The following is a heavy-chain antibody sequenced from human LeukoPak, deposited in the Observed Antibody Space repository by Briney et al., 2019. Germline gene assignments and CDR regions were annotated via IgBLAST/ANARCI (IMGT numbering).Heavy chain of an antibody. D-gene: IGHD4/OR15-4a*01. CDR2: IRSKAYGGTT. CDR1: GFTFGDYA. V-gene: IGHV3-49*04. J-gene: IGHJ3*02. Sequence: PGGSLRPSCTASGFTFGDYAMSWVRQAPGKGLEWVGFIRSKAYGGTTEYAASVKGRFTISRDDSKSIAYLQMNSLKTEDTAVYYCTREGASDAFDIWGQGTMVTVSS. CDR3: TREGASDAFDI.